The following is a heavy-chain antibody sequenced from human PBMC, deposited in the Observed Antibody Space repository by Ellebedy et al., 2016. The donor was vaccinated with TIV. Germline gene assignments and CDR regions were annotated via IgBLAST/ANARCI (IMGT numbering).Heavy chain of an antibody. V-gene: IGHV5-51*01. D-gene: IGHD6-13*01. CDR3: TRRPGDSSSWDNWFDP. CDR1: GYRFTDYW. J-gene: IGHJ5*02. CDR2: ISTADSDT. Sequence: GESLKISCKGSGYRFTDYWIAWVRQMPGKGLEWMGSISTADSDTKYSPSFQGQVTMSAAKSTSTAYLQWRSLKAADTAMYYCTRRPGDSSSWDNWFDPWGQGTLAIVSS.